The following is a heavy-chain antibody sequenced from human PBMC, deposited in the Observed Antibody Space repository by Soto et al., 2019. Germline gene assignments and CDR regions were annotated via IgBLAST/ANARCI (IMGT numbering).Heavy chain of an antibody. Sequence: ASVKVSCKASGYTFTSYYMHWVRQAPGQGLEWMGIINPSGGSTSYAQKFQGRVTMARDTSTSTVYMELSSLRSEDTAVYCCARVMAEIGYSSSWRKENYYYGMDVWGQGTTVTVSS. CDR1: GYTFTSYY. CDR3: ARVMAEIGYSSSWRKENYYYGMDV. J-gene: IGHJ6*02. V-gene: IGHV1-46*01. D-gene: IGHD6-13*01. CDR2: INPSGGST.